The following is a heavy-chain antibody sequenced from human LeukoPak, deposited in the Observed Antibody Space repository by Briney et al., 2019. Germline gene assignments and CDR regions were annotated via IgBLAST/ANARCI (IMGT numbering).Heavy chain of an antibody. CDR2: IYYSGST. D-gene: IGHD3-16*01. J-gene: IGHJ4*02. CDR1: GGSISSGGYY. V-gene: IGHV4-31*03. CDR3: ARDLWGQHRYLDY. Sequence: SSETLSLTCTVSGGSISSGGYYWSWIRQHPGKGLEWIGYIYYSGSTYYNPSLKSRVTISVDTSKSQFSLKLSSVTAADTAVYYCARDLWGQHRYLDYWGQGTLVTVSS.